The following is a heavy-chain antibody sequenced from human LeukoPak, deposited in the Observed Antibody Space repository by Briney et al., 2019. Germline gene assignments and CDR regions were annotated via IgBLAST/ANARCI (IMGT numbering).Heavy chain of an antibody. Sequence: SETLSLTCTVSGVSISSSSYYWGWIRQPPGEGLEWIGSIYSSGSTYYNPSLKSRVTISVDTSKNQFTLKLSSVTAADTAVYYCAKEGTYTYGASDFDYWGQGTLVTVSS. CDR1: GVSISSSSYY. V-gene: IGHV4-39*06. D-gene: IGHD4/OR15-4a*01. J-gene: IGHJ4*02. CDR3: AKEGTYTYGASDFDY. CDR2: IYSSGST.